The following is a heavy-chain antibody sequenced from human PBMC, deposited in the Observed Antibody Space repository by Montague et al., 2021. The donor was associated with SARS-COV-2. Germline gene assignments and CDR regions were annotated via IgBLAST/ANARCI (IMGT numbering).Heavy chain of an antibody. V-gene: IGHV4-59*01. D-gene: IGHD5-24*01. J-gene: IGHJ5*02. CDR3: AREDRWNWFDP. CDR1: GDSINGSY. CDR2: IYYRGST. Sequence: SETLSLTCTVSGDSINGSYWSWIRQPPGKGPEWIGYIYYRGSTNYNPSLETRVTISVDPSKNQFSLKLSSVTAADTAVYYCAREDRWNWFDPWGQGTLVIVSS.